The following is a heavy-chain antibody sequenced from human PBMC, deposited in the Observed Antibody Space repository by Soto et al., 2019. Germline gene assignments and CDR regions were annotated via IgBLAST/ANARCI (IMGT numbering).Heavy chain of an antibody. CDR1: GFTFSSYG. Sequence: QVQLVESGGGVVQPGRSLRLSCAASGFTFSSYGMHWVRQAPGKGLEWVAVISYDGSNKYYADSVKGRFTISRDNSKNTLYLQMNSLRAEDTAVYYCAKDSDTATLDYWGQGTLVTVSS. J-gene: IGHJ4*02. CDR2: ISYDGSNK. V-gene: IGHV3-30*18. D-gene: IGHD5-18*01. CDR3: AKDSDTATLDY.